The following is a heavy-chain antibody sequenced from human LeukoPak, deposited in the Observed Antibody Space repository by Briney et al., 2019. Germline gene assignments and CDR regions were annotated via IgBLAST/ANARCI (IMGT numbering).Heavy chain of an antibody. J-gene: IGHJ4*02. V-gene: IGHV3-7*01. CDR2: LKQDGCEK. Sequence: GGSQRLSCVASGFTFSSYWMNWVREAPGKGLEWVANLKQDGCEKYYVHSVKGRFPISRDNAKNSLYLQMNSLRVEDTAVYYCARENDFWSGYSPFDYWGQGTLVTVSS. D-gene: IGHD3-3*01. CDR3: ARENDFWSGYSPFDY. CDR1: GFTFSSYW.